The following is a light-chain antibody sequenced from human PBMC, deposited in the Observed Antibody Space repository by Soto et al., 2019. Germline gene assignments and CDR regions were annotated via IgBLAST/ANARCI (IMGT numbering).Light chain of an antibody. CDR1: QSVSNTY. CDR2: GVS. CDR3: QQYGSIPIT. J-gene: IGKJ4*01. Sequence: EIVLTQSPVTLSLSPGETATLSCRASQSVSNTYLAWHQQKPGQAPRLLIYGVSRRATGIPDRFSGSGSGTGFTLTISRLEPEDFAVYYCQQYGSIPITFGGGTKVDIK. V-gene: IGKV3-20*01.